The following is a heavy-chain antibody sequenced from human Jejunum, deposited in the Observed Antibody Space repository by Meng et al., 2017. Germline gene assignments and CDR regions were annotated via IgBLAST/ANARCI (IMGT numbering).Heavy chain of an antibody. CDR3: ARGGVSYQLLTRLTY. D-gene: IGHD3-10*01. CDR2: IIPMLRSA. J-gene: IGHJ4*02. V-gene: IGHV1-69*01. CDR1: GGTFSAFA. Sequence: VELLQAGAESKKTGSSVKVSCQASGGTFSAFAITWVRQAPGQGLEWMGGIIPMLRSANYAQKFQGRVTITADESTSTAYMELSSLRSDDTAVYYCARGGVSYQLLTRLTYWGQGTLVTVSS.